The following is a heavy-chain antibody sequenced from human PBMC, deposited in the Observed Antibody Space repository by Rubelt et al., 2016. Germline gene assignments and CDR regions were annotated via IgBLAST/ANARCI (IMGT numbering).Heavy chain of an antibody. V-gene: IGHV1-18*01. CDR1: GYTFTSYG. CDR3: ARGVAGPAGLFDY. CDR2: ISAYTGNT. Sequence: QVQLVQSGAEVKKPGASVKVSCKASGYTFTSYGISWVRQAPGQGLEWMGWISAYTGNTNYEQKLQGRLTMTTDTSRSTGYMELRGLHADDTDVIDWARGVAGPAGLFDYWGQGTLVTVSS. D-gene: IGHD6-19*01. J-gene: IGHJ4*02.